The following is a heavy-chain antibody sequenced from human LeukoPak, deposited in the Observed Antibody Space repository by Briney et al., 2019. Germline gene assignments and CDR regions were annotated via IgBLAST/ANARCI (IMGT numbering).Heavy chain of an antibody. CDR2: IYSGGIT. CDR3: AREFCSGGNCYGVFDI. D-gene: IGHD2-15*01. Sequence: PGGSLRLSCAASGLTFSSNYMSWLRQAPGKGLEWVSVIYSGGITFYADSVKGRFTISRDNFKNTLYLQMNSLRAEDTAVYYCAREFCSGGNCYGVFDIWGQGTMVTVSS. V-gene: IGHV3-53*01. CDR1: GLTFSSNY. J-gene: IGHJ3*02.